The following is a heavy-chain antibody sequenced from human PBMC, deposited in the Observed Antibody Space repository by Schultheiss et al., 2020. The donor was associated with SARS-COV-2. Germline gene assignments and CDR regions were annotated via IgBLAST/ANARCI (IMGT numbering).Heavy chain of an antibody. CDR2: IKSKTDGGTT. CDR3: ARDAVTSYYYYGMDV. V-gene: IGHV3-15*01. Sequence: GGSLRLSCAASGFTFSNAWMSWVRQAPGKGLEWVGRIKSKTDGGTTDYAAPVKGRFTISRDDSKNSLYLQMNSLKTEDTAVYYCARDAVTSYYYYGMDVWGQGTTVTVSS. D-gene: IGHD2-2*01. J-gene: IGHJ6*02. CDR1: GFTFSNAW.